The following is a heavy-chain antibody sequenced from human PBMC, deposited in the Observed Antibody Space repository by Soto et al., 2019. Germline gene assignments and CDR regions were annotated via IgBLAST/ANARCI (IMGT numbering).Heavy chain of an antibody. V-gene: IGHV1-69*01. CDR2: FIPIFRTL. CDR3: VRDRRIYYSDPHDEFVASDYDV. D-gene: IGHD3-22*01. CDR1: GGIFGSHC. J-gene: IGHJ3*01. Sequence: QVQLIQSEDEVKKPGSSVRVSCTASGGIFGSHCFSWVRQAPGQRLEWVGGFIPIFRTLTYTEKFQARVRIGADESTNKVYLELSSLKSEDTAVYYCVRDRRIYYSDPHDEFVASDYDVWGQGTMVSVSS.